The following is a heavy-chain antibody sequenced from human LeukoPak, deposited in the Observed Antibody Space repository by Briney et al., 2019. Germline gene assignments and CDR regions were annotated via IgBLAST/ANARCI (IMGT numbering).Heavy chain of an antibody. V-gene: IGHV4-4*07. Sequence: SETLSLTCTVSGGSIRIYYWSWIPHPAGKGLECIRRIYTSGSTNYNPSLKSRVTMSVDTSKNQFSLKLSSVTAADTAVYYCARVVLVGATRYYFDSWGQGALVTVSS. J-gene: IGHJ4*02. CDR1: GGSIRIYY. CDR2: IYTSGST. D-gene: IGHD1-26*01. CDR3: ARVVLVGATRYYFDS.